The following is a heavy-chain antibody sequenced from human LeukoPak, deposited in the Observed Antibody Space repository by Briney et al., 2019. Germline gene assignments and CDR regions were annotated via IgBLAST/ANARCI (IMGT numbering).Heavy chain of an antibody. Sequence: GGSLRLSCAASGFTFRTYWMSWVRQAPGKGPEWVANIKQDGSEKYYVDSVKGRFTVSRDNAKNSLYLRMNSLRAEDTAVYYCARGGPGGLVMPVDYWGQGTLVTVSS. CDR2: IKQDGSEK. CDR3: ARGGPGGLVMPVDY. V-gene: IGHV3-7*01. CDR1: GFTFRTYW. J-gene: IGHJ4*02. D-gene: IGHD3/OR15-3a*01.